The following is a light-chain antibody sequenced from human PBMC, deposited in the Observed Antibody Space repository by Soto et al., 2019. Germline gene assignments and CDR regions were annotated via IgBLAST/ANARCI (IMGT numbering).Light chain of an antibody. CDR2: AAS. V-gene: IGKV1-27*01. J-gene: IGKJ2*01. CDR3: QKYNSAPYT. CDR1: QGISNF. Sequence: DIQMTQSPFSLSASVGDRVTITCRASQGISNFLAWYQQKPGKVPKLLIYAASTLQSGVPSRFSGSGSGTDFTLTINNLQPEDFATYYCQKYNSAPYTFGQGNKLEIK.